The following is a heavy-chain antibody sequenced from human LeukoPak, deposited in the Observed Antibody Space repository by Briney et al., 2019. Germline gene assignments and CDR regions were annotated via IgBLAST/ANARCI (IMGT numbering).Heavy chain of an antibody. J-gene: IGHJ3*02. CDR3: TRWVRTVPAAFDI. Sequence: GGSLRLSCAASGFTFSGSAMHWVRQASGKGLEWVGRIRSKANSYATAYAASVKGRFTISRDDSKNTAYLQMNSLKTEDTAVYYCTRWVRTVPAAFDIWGQGTMVTVSS. CDR2: IRSKANSYAT. V-gene: IGHV3-73*01. CDR1: GFTFSGSA. D-gene: IGHD4/OR15-4a*01.